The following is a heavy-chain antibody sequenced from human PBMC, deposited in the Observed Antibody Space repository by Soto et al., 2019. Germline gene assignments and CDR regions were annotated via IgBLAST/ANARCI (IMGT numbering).Heavy chain of an antibody. CDR3: ARGQFHHVSNYYYALDV. CDR2: FRPMFNRP. J-gene: IGHJ6*02. Sequence: QVQLVQSGAEVKKPGSSVKVSCKAAGGTFSSYAISWVRQAPGQGLEWMGGFRPMFNRPHSARKFQGRVTITADASTSTASRDLSSLRSEYTAVYYCARGQFHHVSNYYYALDVWGQGTTVTVSS. V-gene: IGHV1-69*01. CDR1: GGTFSSYA.